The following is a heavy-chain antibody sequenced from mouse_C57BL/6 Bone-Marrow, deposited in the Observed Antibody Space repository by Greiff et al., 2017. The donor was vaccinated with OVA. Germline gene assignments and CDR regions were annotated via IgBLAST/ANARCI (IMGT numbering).Heavy chain of an antibody. J-gene: IGHJ4*01. CDR1: GYSITSDY. D-gene: IGHD4-1*02. Sequence: DVKLQESGPGLAKPSQTLSLTCSVTGYSITSDYWNWIRKFPGNKLEYMGYISYSGSTYYNPSLKSRISITRDTSKNQYYLQLNSVTTEDTATYYWARSPTGTGYAMDYWGQGTSVTVSS. V-gene: IGHV3-8*01. CDR2: ISYSGST. CDR3: ARSPTGTGYAMDY.